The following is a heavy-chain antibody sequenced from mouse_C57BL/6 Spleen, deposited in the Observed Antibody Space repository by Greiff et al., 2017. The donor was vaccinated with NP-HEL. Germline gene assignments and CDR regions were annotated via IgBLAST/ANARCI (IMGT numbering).Heavy chain of an antibody. CDR1: GFTFSSYA. D-gene: IGHD2-4*01. V-gene: IGHV5-4*01. CDR3: ARDHDYDGWFAY. CDR2: ISDGGSYT. J-gene: IGHJ3*01. Sequence: EVKLMESGGGLVKPGGSLKLSCAASGFTFSSYAMSWVRQTPEKRLEWVATISDGGSYTYYPDNVKGRFTISRDNAKNNLYLQMSHLKSEDTAMYYCARDHDYDGWFAYWGQGTLVTVSA.